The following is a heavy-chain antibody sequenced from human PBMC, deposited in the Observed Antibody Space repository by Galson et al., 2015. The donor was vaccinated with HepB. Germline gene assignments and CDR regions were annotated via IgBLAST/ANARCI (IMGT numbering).Heavy chain of an antibody. Sequence: SLRLSCAASGFTVSSHHMSWVRQAPGKGLEWVSLIYSGGSTTYYADSVKGRFTISRDNSKNTLYLQMNSLRVEDTAVYYCARVPSAEYFQYWGQGALVTVSS. J-gene: IGHJ1*01. CDR1: GFTVSSHH. V-gene: IGHV3-53*01. CDR2: IYSGGSTT. CDR3: ARVPSAEYFQY. D-gene: IGHD6-6*01.